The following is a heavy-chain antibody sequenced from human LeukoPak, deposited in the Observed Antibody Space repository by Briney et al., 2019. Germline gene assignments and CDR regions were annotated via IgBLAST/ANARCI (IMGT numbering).Heavy chain of an antibody. CDR1: GVSISSYY. CDR2: ISDSGST. V-gene: IGHV4-59*01. J-gene: IGHJ5*02. Sequence: SETLSLTCAVSGVSISSYYWSWIRQPPGKGLEWIGHISDSGSTKYNPSLKSRVTISVDTSKSQFSLNLSSVTAADTAVYYCASAGSYCSGGSCYDNWFDPWGQGILVTVSS. CDR3: ASAGSYCSGGSCYDNWFDP. D-gene: IGHD2-15*01.